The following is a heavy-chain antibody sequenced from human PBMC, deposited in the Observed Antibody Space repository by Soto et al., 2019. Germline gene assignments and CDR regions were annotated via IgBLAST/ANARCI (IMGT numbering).Heavy chain of an antibody. V-gene: IGHV3-30*18. CDR1: GFTFSSYG. CDR2: ISYDGSQK. J-gene: IGHJ4*02. Sequence: QVQLVESGGGVVQPGKSLSLSCVASGFTFSSYGMHWVSQAPGKGLEWVALISYDGSQKYFGVSVKGRFTISRDNSMNTLYLEMNSLTGDDTAIYYCVKVMAGSYYSASQFDYWGQGTQVTVSS. D-gene: IGHD1-26*01. CDR3: VKVMAGSYYSASQFDY.